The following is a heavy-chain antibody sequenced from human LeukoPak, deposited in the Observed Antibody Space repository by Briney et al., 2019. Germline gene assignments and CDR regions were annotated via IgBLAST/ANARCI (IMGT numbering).Heavy chain of an antibody. CDR2: ISAYNGNT. J-gene: IGHJ4*02. CDR1: GYTFTSYG. D-gene: IGHD2-21*02. Sequence: ASVKVSCKASGYTFTSYGITWVRLAPGQGLEWMGWISAYNGNTNYAQKFQGRVTITADESTSTAYMELSSLRSEDTAVYYCARDRGSIVVVTALDYWGQGTLVTVSS. CDR3: ARDRGSIVVVTALDY. V-gene: IGHV1-18*01.